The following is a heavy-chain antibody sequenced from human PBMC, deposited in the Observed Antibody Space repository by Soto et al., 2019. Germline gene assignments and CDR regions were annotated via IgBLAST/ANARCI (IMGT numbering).Heavy chain of an antibody. V-gene: IGHV4-59*08. CDR3: ARAYDFWSGPPDYYMDV. CDR2: FFYTGST. D-gene: IGHD3-3*01. CDR1: GGSITDYY. Sequence: SETLSLTCTVSGGSITDYYWSWIRQPPGKGLEWIGHFFYTGSTNYNPSLRSRVTTSVDTSKNQLSLKLSSVTAADTAVYYCARAYDFWSGPPDYYMDVWGKGTTVTVSS. J-gene: IGHJ6*03.